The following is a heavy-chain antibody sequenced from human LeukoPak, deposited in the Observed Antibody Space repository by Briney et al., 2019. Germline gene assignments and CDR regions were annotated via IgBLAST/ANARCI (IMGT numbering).Heavy chain of an antibody. CDR1: GYTFSSFT. Sequence: PGGSLRLSCAASGYTFSSFTMNWVRQPPGKGLEWIGSLYYSGSTYYNPSLKSRVTLSVDTSNNQFSLKLSSVAAADTAVYYCARLWDSRSYYFDYWGQGTLVTVSS. D-gene: IGHD6-6*01. J-gene: IGHJ4*02. CDR3: ARLWDSRSYYFDY. V-gene: IGHV4-39*01. CDR2: LYYSGST.